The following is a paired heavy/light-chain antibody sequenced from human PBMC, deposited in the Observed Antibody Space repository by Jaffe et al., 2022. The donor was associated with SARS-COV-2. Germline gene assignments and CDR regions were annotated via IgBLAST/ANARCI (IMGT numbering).Heavy chain of an antibody. V-gene: IGHV1-3*01. CDR3: ARDRTPFGDLFHNSYYYMDV. CDR2: INGDSGFT. J-gene: IGHJ6*03. D-gene: IGHD3-10*01. Sequence: QVQLVQSGAEVEKPGASVKVSCKASGYSFTTYTLHWVRQAPGQSLEWMGWINGDSGFTKYSQMFQGRVTFTRDTSTTTAYMELSSLRSEDTAVYYCARDRTPFGDLFHNSYYYMDVWGKGTTVTVSS. CDR1: GYSFTTYT.
Light chain of an antibody. CDR2: DVS. CDR3: SSYTASSTWV. Sequence: QSALTQPASVSGSPGQSITMSCTGTSRDVGGHNYVSWYQHHPGTAPKLIIFDVSSRPSGVSNRFSGSKSGNTASLTISGLQAEDDADYFCSSYTASSTWVFGGGTKLTVL. CDR1: SRDVGGHNY. V-gene: IGLV2-14*03. J-gene: IGLJ3*02.